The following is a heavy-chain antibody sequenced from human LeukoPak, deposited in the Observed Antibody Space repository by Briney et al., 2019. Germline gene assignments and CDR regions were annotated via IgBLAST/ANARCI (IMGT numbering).Heavy chain of an antibody. V-gene: IGHV4-4*07. D-gene: IGHD3-22*01. CDR1: GGSFSSYY. CDR2: IYTSGST. CDR3: ARDSVPETYDSSGYYHAFDI. J-gene: IGHJ3*02. Sequence: SETLSLTCTVSGGSFSSYYWSWIRQPAGKGLEWIGRIYTSGSTNYNPSLKSRVTMSVDTSKNQFSLKLSSVTAADTAVYYCARDSVPETYDSSGYYHAFDIWGQGTMVTVSS.